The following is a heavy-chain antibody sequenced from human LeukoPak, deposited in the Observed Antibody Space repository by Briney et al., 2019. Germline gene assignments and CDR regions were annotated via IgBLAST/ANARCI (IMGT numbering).Heavy chain of an antibody. CDR2: ISSNGGST. Sequence: GGSLSLSCAASGFTFSSYAMHWVRQAPGKGLEYVSAISSNGGSTYYANSVKGRFTISRDNSKNTLYLQMGSLRAEDMAVYYCARDGGGSGYSYGYSYFDYWGQGTLVTVSS. J-gene: IGHJ4*02. V-gene: IGHV3-64*01. CDR3: ARDGGGSGYSYGYSYFDY. CDR1: GFTFSSYA. D-gene: IGHD5-18*01.